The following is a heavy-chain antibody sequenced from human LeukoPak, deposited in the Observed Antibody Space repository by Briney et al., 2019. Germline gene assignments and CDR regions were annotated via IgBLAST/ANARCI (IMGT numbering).Heavy chain of an antibody. D-gene: IGHD4-17*01. CDR2: IVVGSGNT. J-gene: IGHJ4*02. CDR1: GFTFTSSA. V-gene: IGHV1-58*01. Sequence: SVTVSCKASGFTFTSSAVQWVRQARGQPLEWIGWIVVGSGNTNYAQKFQERVTIARDMSTSTAYMELSSLRSEDTAVYYCAADPGHYGDYDFDYWGQGTLVTVSS. CDR3: AADPGHYGDYDFDY.